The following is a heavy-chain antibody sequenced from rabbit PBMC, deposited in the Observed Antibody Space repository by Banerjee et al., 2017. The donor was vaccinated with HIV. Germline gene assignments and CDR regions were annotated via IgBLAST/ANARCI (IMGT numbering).Heavy chain of an antibody. J-gene: IGHJ4*01. CDR1: GFSFSSSYY. Sequence: QSLEESGGDLVKPGASLTLTCTASGFSFSSSYYMCWVRQAPGKGLEWIACIYAGSSGSTYYASWAKGRFTISKTSSTTVTLQMTSLTAADTATYFCARDVYSYDDYGDHNLRGPCTLVTVS. CDR3: ARDVYSYDDYGDHNL. V-gene: IGHV1S40*01. D-gene: IGHD2-1*01. CDR2: IYAGSSGST.